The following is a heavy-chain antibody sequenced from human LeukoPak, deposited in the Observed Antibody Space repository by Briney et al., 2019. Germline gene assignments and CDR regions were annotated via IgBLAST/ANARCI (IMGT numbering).Heavy chain of an antibody. CDR3: AREEPSGYYFY. CDR2: ISYDGSNK. D-gene: IGHD3-22*01. CDR1: GFTFSSYA. V-gene: IGHV3-30*01. Sequence: GGSLRLSCAASGFTFSSYAMHWVRQAPGKGLEWVAVISYDGSNKYYADSVKGRFTISRDNSKNTLYLQMNSLRAEDTAVYYRAREEPSGYYFYWGQGTLVTVSS. J-gene: IGHJ4*02.